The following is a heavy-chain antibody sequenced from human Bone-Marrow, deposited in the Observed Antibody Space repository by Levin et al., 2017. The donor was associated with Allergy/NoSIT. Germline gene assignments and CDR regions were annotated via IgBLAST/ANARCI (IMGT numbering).Heavy chain of an antibody. CDR2: IDWDDDK. D-gene: IGHD3-10*01. J-gene: IGHJ4*02. V-gene: IGHV2-70*11. Sequence: KSGPTLVKPTQTLTLTCTFSGFSLSTSGMCVSWIRQPPGKALEWLARIDWDDDKYYSTSLKTRLIISKDTSKNQVVLTMTNMDPVDTATYYCARATNHYYGRGFDYWGQGTLVTVSS. CDR1: GFSLSTSGMC. CDR3: ARATNHYYGRGFDY.